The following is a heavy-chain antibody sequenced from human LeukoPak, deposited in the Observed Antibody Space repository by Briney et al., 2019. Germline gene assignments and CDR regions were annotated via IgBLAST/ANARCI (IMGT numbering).Heavy chain of an antibody. D-gene: IGHD5-24*01. CDR2: IKYDGSYT. CDR3: VRDGDAYNFDF. J-gene: IGHJ4*02. Sequence: GGSLRLSCAASGFTFSSFAMSWVRQAPGKGLEWVSRIKYDGSYTNYADSVKGRFTISRDNARNTLSLHMISLRAEDTAVYFCVRDGDAYNFDFWGQGVLVTVSS. CDR1: GFTFSSFA. V-gene: IGHV3-74*01.